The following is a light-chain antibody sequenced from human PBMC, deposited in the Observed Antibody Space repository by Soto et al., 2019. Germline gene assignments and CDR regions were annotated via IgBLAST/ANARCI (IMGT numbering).Light chain of an antibody. CDR3: QQRTNWPPWT. CDR2: DAS. CDR1: QSVTNY. V-gene: IGKV3-11*01. Sequence: EIFLTQSPDTLSLSPGERATLTCRASQSVTNYIAWYQQRPGQAPRLLIYDASNRATGVPARFSGSGSGTDFTLTISSLEPEDFAVYYCQQRTNWPPWTFGQRTKVDI. J-gene: IGKJ1*01.